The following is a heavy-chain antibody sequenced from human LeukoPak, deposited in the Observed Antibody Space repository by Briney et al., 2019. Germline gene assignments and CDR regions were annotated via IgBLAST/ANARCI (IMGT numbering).Heavy chain of an antibody. D-gene: IGHD3-22*01. CDR2: IYTSGST. V-gene: IGHV4-4*07. J-gene: IGHJ4*02. CDR3: ARERPSTYYYDSSGYPGGRYFDY. CDR1: GGSISSYS. Sequence: SETLSLTCTVSGGSISSYSWSWIRQPAGKGLEWFGRIYTSGSTNYNPSLKSRVTISVDKSKNQFSLKLSSVTAADTAVYYCARERPSTYYYDSSGYPGGRYFDYWGQGTLVTVSS.